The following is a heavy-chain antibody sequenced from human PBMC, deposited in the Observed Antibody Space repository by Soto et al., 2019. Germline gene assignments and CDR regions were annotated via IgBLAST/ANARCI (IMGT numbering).Heavy chain of an antibody. CDR2: ISAYNGNT. J-gene: IGHJ6*03. CDR1: GYTFTSYG. V-gene: IGHV1-18*01. D-gene: IGHD3-9*01. CDR3: ARHFDWPPVGFYMDV. Sequence: ASVKVSCKASGYTFTSYGISWVRQAPGQGLEWMGWISAYNGNTNYAQKLQGRVTMTTDTSTSTAYMELRSLRSDDTAVYYCARHFDWPPVGFYMDVWGKGTTVTVSS.